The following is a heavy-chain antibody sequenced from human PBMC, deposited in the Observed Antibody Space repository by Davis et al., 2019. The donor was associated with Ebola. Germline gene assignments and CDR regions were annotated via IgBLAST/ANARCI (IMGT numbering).Heavy chain of an antibody. J-gene: IGHJ4*02. D-gene: IGHD3-10*01. V-gene: IGHV3-7*01. CDR3: ARDRVEDGRFGEAAY. Sequence: DSVKGCFTISRDDAKSSLYLQMNSLRAEDTALYYCARDRVEDGRFGEAAYWGQGTLVTVSS.